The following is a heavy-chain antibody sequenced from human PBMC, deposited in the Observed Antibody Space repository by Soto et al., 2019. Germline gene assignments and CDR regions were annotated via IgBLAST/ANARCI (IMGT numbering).Heavy chain of an antibody. D-gene: IGHD2-15*01. V-gene: IGHV3-21*01. Sequence: EVQLVESGGGLVKPGGSLTLSCAASGFAFRSYNMNWVRQAPGKGLEWVASISSGSSNIYYADSVMGRFTISRDNAKNSLFLQMDSLRAGDSAVYDCASATVVAASFDFWGQGTLVTVSS. CDR3: ASATVVAASFDF. J-gene: IGHJ4*02. CDR1: GFAFRSYN. CDR2: ISSGSSNI.